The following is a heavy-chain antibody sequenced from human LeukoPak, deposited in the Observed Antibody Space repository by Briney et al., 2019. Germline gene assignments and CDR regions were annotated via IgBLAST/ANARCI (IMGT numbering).Heavy chain of an antibody. V-gene: IGHV1-2*02. J-gene: IGHJ4*02. CDR2: INPNSGGT. CDR1: GYTFTGYY. Sequence: ASVKVSCKASGYTFTGYYMHWVRQAPGQGLEWMGWINPNSGGTNYAQKFQGRVTMTRDTSISTAYMELSRLRSDDTAVYYCARDPSPDTIFGVVKKNYWGQGTLVTVSS. CDR3: ARDPSPDTIFGVVKKNY. D-gene: IGHD3-3*01.